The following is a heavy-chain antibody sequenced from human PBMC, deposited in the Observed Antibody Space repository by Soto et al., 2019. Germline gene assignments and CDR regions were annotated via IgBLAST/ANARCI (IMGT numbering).Heavy chain of an antibody. CDR3: ARTLITMVRGVIILSDYYFDY. V-gene: IGHV4-59*01. D-gene: IGHD3-10*01. J-gene: IGHJ4*02. Sequence: SETLSLTCTVSGCSISSYYCSWIRQPPGKGLEWIGYIYYSGSTNYNPSLKSRVTISVDTSKNQFSLKLSSVTAADTAVYYCARTLITMVRGVIILSDYYFDYWGQGTLVTVSS. CDR1: GCSISSYY. CDR2: IYYSGST.